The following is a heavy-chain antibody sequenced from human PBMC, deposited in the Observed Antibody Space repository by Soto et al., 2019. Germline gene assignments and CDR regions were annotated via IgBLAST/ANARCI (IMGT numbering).Heavy chain of an antibody. CDR2: IHPSGGIT. J-gene: IGHJ3*02. CDR3: AADTTNEENDAFDI. V-gene: IGHV1-46*03. D-gene: IGHD1-1*01. CDR1: GYTSTTYY. Sequence: GASVKVSCKASGYTSTTYYIHWVRQAPGQGLEWMGIIHPSGGITNYAQKFQGRVTMTRDTSTNTVYMELSSLRSDDTAVYYCAADTTNEENDAFDIWGQGTMVTVSS.